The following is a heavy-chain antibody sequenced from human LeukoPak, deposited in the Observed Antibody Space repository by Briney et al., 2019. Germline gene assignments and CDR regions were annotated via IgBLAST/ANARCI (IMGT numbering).Heavy chain of an antibody. Sequence: GASVKVSCKASGYTFTSYGISWVRQAPGQGLEWIGWISAYNGNTNYAQKHQGRVTMTTDTSTSTAYMELRSLRSDDTAVYYCARDIVVVVAATRTFDYWGQGTLVTVSS. J-gene: IGHJ4*02. V-gene: IGHV1-18*01. D-gene: IGHD2-15*01. CDR1: GYTFTSYG. CDR2: ISAYNGNT. CDR3: ARDIVVVVAATRTFDY.